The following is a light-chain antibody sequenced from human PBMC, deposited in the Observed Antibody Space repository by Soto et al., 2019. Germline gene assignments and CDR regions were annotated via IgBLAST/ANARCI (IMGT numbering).Light chain of an antibody. CDR3: CSFTSTTARV. V-gene: IGLV2-14*01. CDR2: QVT. J-gene: IGLJ3*02. CDR1: SSDVGGYDF. Sequence: QSALTQPASVSGSPGQSITISCTGTSSDVGGYDFVSRYQHHPGKAPRLIIYQVTNRPSGVSDRFSGSKSGNTASLTISGLQAEDEADYYCCSFTSTTARVFGGGTKLTVL.